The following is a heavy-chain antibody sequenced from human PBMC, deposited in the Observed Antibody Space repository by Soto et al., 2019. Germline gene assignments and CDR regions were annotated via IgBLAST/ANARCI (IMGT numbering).Heavy chain of an antibody. CDR1: GFTVSSNY. J-gene: IGHJ4*02. Sequence: QPGGSVRLSCAASGFTVSSNYMSWVRQAPGKGLEWVSVIYSGGSTYYADSVKGRFTISRHNSKNTLYLQMNSLRAEDTAVYYCARVLTTVTSLSFDYWGQGTLVTVSS. CDR2: IYSGGST. D-gene: IGHD4-17*01. CDR3: ARVLTTVTSLSFDY. V-gene: IGHV3-53*04.